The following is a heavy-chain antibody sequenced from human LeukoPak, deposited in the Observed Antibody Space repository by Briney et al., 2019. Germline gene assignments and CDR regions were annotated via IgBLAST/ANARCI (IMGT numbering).Heavy chain of an antibody. CDR3: ARASIVGATPL. V-gene: IGHV4-59*12. Sequence: SETLSLTCTVSGGSISSYYWSWIRQPPGKGLEWIGYIYYSGSTNYNPSLKSRVTISVDTSKNQFSLKLSSVTAADTAVYYCARASIVGATPLWGQGTLVTVSS. CDR1: GGSISSYY. CDR2: IYYSGST. J-gene: IGHJ4*02. D-gene: IGHD1-26*01.